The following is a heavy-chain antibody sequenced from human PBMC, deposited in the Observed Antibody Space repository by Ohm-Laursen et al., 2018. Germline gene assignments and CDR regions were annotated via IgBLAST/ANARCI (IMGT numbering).Heavy chain of an antibody. Sequence: SLRLSCAASGFTFSGYDMHWVRQATGKGLEWVSGMGTVGDTYYIGSVKGRFTISRENAKNSFYLQMNSLRVGDTAVYYCATGSGSQGFDYWGQGTLVTVSS. J-gene: IGHJ4*02. CDR1: GFTFSGYD. CDR2: MGTVGDT. CDR3: ATGSGSQGFDY. D-gene: IGHD3-10*01. V-gene: IGHV3-13*04.